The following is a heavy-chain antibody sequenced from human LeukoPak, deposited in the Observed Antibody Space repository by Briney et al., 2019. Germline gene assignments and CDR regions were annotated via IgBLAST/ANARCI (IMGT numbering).Heavy chain of an antibody. Sequence: GGSLRLSCAASGFTFSSYGMHWVRQAPGKGLEWVAFIRNDGSNKYYADSVKGRFTISRDNSKNTLYLQMNSLRAEDTAVYYCAKVRTYYYDSSGYGPVDYWGQGTLVTVSS. J-gene: IGHJ4*02. CDR2: IRNDGSNK. CDR1: GFTFSSYG. V-gene: IGHV3-30*02. D-gene: IGHD3-22*01. CDR3: AKVRTYYYDSSGYGPVDY.